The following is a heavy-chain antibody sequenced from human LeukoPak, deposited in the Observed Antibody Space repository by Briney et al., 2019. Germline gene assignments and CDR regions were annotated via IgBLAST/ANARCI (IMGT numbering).Heavy chain of an antibody. CDR3: ARNSRVASTSGLNY. CDR1: GGTFSSHP. CDR2: ITPIFGTA. V-gene: IGHV1-69*01. Sequence: VASVNVSCKASGGTFSSHPFTWVRQAPGQGLEWMGEITPIFGTANYAQRFQGRVTITADESTSTVYMELSSLRSDDTALYYCARNSRVASTSGLNYWGQGTLVTVSS. J-gene: IGHJ4*02. D-gene: IGHD3-10*01.